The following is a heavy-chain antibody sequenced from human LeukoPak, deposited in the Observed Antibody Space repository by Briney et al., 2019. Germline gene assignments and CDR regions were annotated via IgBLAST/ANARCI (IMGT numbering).Heavy chain of an antibody. CDR2: IKQDGSEK. V-gene: IGHV3-7*01. J-gene: IGHJ3*02. D-gene: IGHD4-17*01. CDR1: GFTFSSYW. Sequence: PGGSLRLSCAASGFTFSSYWMSWVRQAPGKGLEWVANIKQDGSEKYYVDSVKGRFTISRDNAKNSLYLQMNSLRAEDTAVYYCARFGTTVTPDDAFDIWGQGTMVTVSS. CDR3: ARFGTTVTPDDAFDI.